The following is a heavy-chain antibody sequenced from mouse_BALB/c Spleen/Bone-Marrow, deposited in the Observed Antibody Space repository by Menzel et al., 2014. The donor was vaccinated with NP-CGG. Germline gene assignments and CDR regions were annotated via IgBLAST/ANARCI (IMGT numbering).Heavy chain of an antibody. CDR2: INPDSNTI. J-gene: IGHJ3*01. V-gene: IGHV4-1*02. D-gene: IGHD2-3*01. CDR1: GFDFSRYW. Sequence: EVKLMESGGGLVQPGGSLELSCAASGFDFSRYWMSWVRQAPGKGLEWIGEINPDSNTINYTPSLKDKFIISRDNAKNTLYLQMSKVRSEDTALYYCSRLGYYGGFAYWGQGTLVTVSA. CDR3: SRLGYYGGFAY.